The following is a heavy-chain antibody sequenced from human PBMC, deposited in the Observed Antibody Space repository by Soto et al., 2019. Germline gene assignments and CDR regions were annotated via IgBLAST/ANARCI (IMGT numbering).Heavy chain of an antibody. CDR1: GGSISSSNW. CDR3: ARGVHYGGYYFDY. J-gene: IGHJ4*02. Sequence: SETLSLTCAVSGGSISSSNWWSWVRQPPGKGLEWIGEIYHSGSTNYNPSLKSRVTISVDKSKNQFSLKLSSVTAAVTAVYYCARGVHYGGYYFDYWGQGTLVTVSS. V-gene: IGHV4-4*02. CDR2: IYHSGST. D-gene: IGHD4-17*01.